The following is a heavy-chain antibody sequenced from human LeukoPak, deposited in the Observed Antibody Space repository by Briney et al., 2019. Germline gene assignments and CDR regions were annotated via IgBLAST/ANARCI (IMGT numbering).Heavy chain of an antibody. CDR2: ISGSGGST. V-gene: IGHV3-23*01. CDR3: AKDLGIAAAGAPFDY. J-gene: IGHJ4*02. D-gene: IGHD6-13*01. Sequence: SGGSLRLSCAASGFTFSSYAMSWVRQAPGKGLEWVSAISGSGGSTYYADSVKGRFTISRDNSKSTLYLQMNSLRAEDTAVYYCAKDLGIAAAGAPFDYWGQGTLVTVSS. CDR1: GFTFSSYA.